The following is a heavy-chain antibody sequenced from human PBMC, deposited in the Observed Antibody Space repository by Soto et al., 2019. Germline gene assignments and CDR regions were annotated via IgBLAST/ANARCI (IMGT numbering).Heavy chain of an antibody. CDR2: MNPNSGNT. Sequence: QVQLVQSGAEVKKPGASVKVSCKASGYTFTSYDINWVRQATGQGLEWMGWMNPNSGNTGYAQKVQGRVTMTRNTSISTAYRELSSLRSEDTAVYYCARRGYSSSWYYYYYYGMDVWGQGTTVTVSS. CDR1: GYTFTSYD. V-gene: IGHV1-8*01. D-gene: IGHD6-13*01. CDR3: ARRGYSSSWYYYYYYGMDV. J-gene: IGHJ6*02.